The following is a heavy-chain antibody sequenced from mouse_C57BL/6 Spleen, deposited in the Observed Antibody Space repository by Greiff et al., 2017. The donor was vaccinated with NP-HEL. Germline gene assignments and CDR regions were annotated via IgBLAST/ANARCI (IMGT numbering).Heavy chain of an antibody. J-gene: IGHJ3*01. D-gene: IGHD2-4*01. CDR2: IDPSDSYT. V-gene: IGHV1-50*01. CDR3: ARGRLWNYDYDMGAY. Sequence: VQLQQPGAELVKPGASVKLSCKASGYTFTSYWMQWVKQRPGQGLEWIGEIDPSDSYTNYNQKFKGKATVTVDTSSSTAYMQLSSLTSEDSAVYYCARGRLWNYDYDMGAYWGQGTLVTVSA. CDR1: GYTFTSYW.